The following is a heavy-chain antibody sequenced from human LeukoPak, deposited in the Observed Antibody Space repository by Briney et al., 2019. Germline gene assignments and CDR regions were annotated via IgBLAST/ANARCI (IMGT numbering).Heavy chain of an antibody. D-gene: IGHD2-15*01. CDR2: ISSSSSYI. CDR1: GFTFSSYS. J-gene: IGHJ6*02. V-gene: IGHV3-21*01. CDR3: ARDSPLGYCSGGSCSGRDYYYGMDV. Sequence: GGSLRLSCAASGFTFSSYSMNWVRQAPGKGLEWVSSISSSSSYIYYADSVKGRFTISRDNAKNSLYLQMNSLRAEDTAVYYCARDSPLGYCSGGSCSGRDYYYGMDVWGQGTTVTVSS.